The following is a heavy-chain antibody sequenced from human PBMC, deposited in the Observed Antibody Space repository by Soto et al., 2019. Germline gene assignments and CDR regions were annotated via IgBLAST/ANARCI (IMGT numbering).Heavy chain of an antibody. CDR3: ARDGVVPSAPYYGMDV. CDR2: VYFTGST. CDR1: RGSISTYY. V-gene: IGHV4-59*01. D-gene: IGHD3-3*01. Sequence: SETLSLTCTVSRGSISTYYWSWIRQPPGKGLEWIGYVYFTGSTNYNPSLKSRVTISVDTSKNQFSLELSSVTAADTAVYYCARDGVVPSAPYYGMDVWGQGTTVTVSS. J-gene: IGHJ6*02.